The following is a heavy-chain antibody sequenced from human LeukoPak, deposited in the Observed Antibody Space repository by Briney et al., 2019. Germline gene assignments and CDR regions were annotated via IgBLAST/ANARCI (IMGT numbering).Heavy chain of an antibody. V-gene: IGHV3-53*01. CDR1: GFTVSSNY. CDR2: IYSGGGK. CDR3: AGPGNYYDSSGYPFDY. J-gene: IGHJ4*02. D-gene: IGHD3-22*01. Sequence: PGGSLRLSCAASGFTVSSNYMSWVRQAPGKGLEWVSVIYSGGGKYYADSVKGRFTIFRDNSKNTLYLQMNSMRAEDTAVYYCAGPGNYYDSSGYPFDYWGQGTLVTVSS.